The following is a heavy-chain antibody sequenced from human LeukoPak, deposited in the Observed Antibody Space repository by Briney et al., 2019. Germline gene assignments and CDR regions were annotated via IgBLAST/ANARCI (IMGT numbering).Heavy chain of an antibody. CDR3: ARDAYDNTESARWFDP. V-gene: IGHV3-66*01. Sequence: GGSLRLSCAAFGFTVSSNYMSWVRQPPGKGLEWVAVLYRAGDTYYADSVKGRFTISRDDSKNTLYLQMNTVRVEDTAVYYCARDAYDNTESARWFDPWGQGTLVTVSS. D-gene: IGHD3-9*01. J-gene: IGHJ5*02. CDR2: LYRAGDT. CDR1: GFTVSSNY.